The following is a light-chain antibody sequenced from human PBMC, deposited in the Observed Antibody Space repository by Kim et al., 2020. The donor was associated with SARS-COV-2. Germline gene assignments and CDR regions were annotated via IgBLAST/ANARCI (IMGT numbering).Light chain of an antibody. J-gene: IGLJ2*01. CDR1: SLRLYY. CDR2: DKN. V-gene: IGLV3-19*01. Sequence: SSELTQDPAVSVALGQTVTITCQGDSLRLYYASWYQQKPGQAPLLVFYDKNSRPSGIPDRFSGSSSGNTASLTITGAQEEDEADYYCNSRDSSGYHVVFGGGTKVTVL. CDR3: NSRDSSGYHVV.